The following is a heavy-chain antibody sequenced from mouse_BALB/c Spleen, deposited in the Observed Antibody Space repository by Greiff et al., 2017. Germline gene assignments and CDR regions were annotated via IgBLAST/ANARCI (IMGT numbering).Heavy chain of an antibody. Sequence: VQLKESGAELVKPGASVKLSCTASGFNIKDTYMHWVKQRPEQGLEWIGRIDPANGNTKYDPKFQGKATITADTSSNTAYLQLSSLTSEDTAVYYCARSCYRYDAWFAYWGQGTLVTVSA. CDR3: ARSCYRYDAWFAY. V-gene: IGHV14-3*02. CDR1: GFNIKDTY. J-gene: IGHJ3*01. CDR2: IDPANGNT. D-gene: IGHD2-14*01.